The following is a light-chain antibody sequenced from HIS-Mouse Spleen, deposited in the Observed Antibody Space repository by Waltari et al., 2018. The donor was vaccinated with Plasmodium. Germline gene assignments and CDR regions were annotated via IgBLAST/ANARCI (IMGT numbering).Light chain of an antibody. CDR3: QQLNSYPIT. CDR2: AAS. CDR1: QGISSY. V-gene: IGKV1-9*01. J-gene: IGKJ5*01. Sequence: DIQLTQSPSFLSASVGDRVTITFRASQGISSYLAWYQQKPGKAPKLLIYAASTLQSGVPSRFSRSGSGTEFTLTISSLQPEDFATYYCQQLNSYPITFGQGTRLEIK.